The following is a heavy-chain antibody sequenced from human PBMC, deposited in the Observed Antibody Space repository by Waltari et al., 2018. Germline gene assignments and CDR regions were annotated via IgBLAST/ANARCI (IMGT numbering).Heavy chain of an antibody. J-gene: IGHJ4*02. D-gene: IGHD1-26*01. CDR3: ARVVVPSGSYYFDY. CDR1: GFTFDDYG. Sequence: EVQLVESGGGVVRPGGSLRLSCAASGFTFDDYGMSWVRQAPGKGLEWVSGINWNGGSTGYADSVKGLFTISRDNAKNSLYLQMNRLRAEDTALYHCARVVVPSGSYYFDYWGQGTLVTVSS. V-gene: IGHV3-20*01. CDR2: INWNGGST.